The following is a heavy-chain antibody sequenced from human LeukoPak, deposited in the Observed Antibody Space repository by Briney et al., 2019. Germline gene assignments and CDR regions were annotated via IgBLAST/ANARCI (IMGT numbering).Heavy chain of an antibody. CDR3: ARGCYDSGSYYHYYFDY. J-gene: IGHJ4*02. D-gene: IGHD3-10*01. CDR2: IYSGGTT. V-gene: IGHV3-53*01. Sequence: GGSLRLSCAASGFTVSDNYMSWVRQAPGKGLEWVSVIYSGGTTYYADSVKGRFTISRDNSKNTLDLQMNSLRAEDTAVYYCARGCYDSGSYYHYYFDYWGQGTLVTVSS. CDR1: GFTVSDNY.